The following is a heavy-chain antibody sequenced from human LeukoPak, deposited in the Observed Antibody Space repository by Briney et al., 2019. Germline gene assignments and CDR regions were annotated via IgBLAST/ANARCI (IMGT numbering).Heavy chain of an antibody. CDR2: IKRDGSEK. Sequence: GGSLRLSCAASGFTFSSYWMSWVRQAPGKGLEWVANIKRDGSEKYYVDSVKGRFTISRDNAKNSLYLQMNSLRAEDTAVYYCARDKTDVDIVATTPFDYWGQGTLVTVSS. J-gene: IGHJ4*02. V-gene: IGHV3-7*01. CDR3: ARDKTDVDIVATTPFDY. D-gene: IGHD5-12*01. CDR1: GFTFSSYW.